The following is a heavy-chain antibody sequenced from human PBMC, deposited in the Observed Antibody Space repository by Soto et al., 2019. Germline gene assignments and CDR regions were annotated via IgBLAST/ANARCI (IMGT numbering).Heavy chain of an antibody. CDR2: TYYRPKWYN. CDR1: GDSVSSNSAA. D-gene: IGHD3-22*01. Sequence: QTLSLTCAISGDSVSSNSAAWNWIRQSPSRGLEWLGRTYYRPKWYNDYAVSVKSRITINPDTSKNQFSLQLNSVTPEDTAVYYCARTGPRDSSGYPLFEYWGQGTRVTVSS. CDR3: ARTGPRDSSGYPLFEY. V-gene: IGHV6-1*01. J-gene: IGHJ4*02.